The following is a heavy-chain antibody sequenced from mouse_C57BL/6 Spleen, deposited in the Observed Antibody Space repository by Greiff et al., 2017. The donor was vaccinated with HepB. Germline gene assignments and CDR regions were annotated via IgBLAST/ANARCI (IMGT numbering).Heavy chain of an antibody. V-gene: IGHV3-1*01. Sequence: EVQLQQSGPGMVKPSQSLSLTCTVTGYSITSGYDWHWIRHFPGNKLEWMGYISYSGSTNYNPSLKSRITITHDTSKNHFFLKLNSVTTEDTATYYCARDSSRLLGGYFEVWGTGTTVTVSS. D-gene: IGHD2-1*01. CDR3: ARDSSRLLGGYFEV. J-gene: IGHJ1*03. CDR1: GYSITSGYD. CDR2: ISYSGST.